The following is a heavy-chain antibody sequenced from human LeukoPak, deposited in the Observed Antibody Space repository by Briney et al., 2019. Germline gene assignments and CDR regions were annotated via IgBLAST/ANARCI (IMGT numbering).Heavy chain of an antibody. V-gene: IGHV3-30*02. J-gene: IGHJ4*02. CDR1: GFTFSSYG. CDR2: IRYDGSNK. Sequence: GGSLRLSCAASGFTFSSYGIHWVRQAPGKGLEWVAFIRYDGSNKYYTDSVKGRFTSSRDNSKNTLYLQMNSLRAEDTAVYYCAKGAYYADWGQGTLVTVSS. CDR3: AKGAYYAD. D-gene: IGHD3-3*01.